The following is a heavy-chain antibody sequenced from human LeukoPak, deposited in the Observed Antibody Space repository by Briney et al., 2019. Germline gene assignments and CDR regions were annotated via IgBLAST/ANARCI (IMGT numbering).Heavy chain of an antibody. CDR3: TRHSRESYSSSCYDY. CDR1: GFTFSGSA. J-gene: IGHJ4*02. D-gene: IGHD6-13*01. CDR2: IRSKANSYAT. V-gene: IGHV3-73*01. Sequence: GGSLRLSCAASGFTFSGSAMHWVRQASGKGLEWVGRIRSKANSYATAYAASVKGRFTISRDDSKNTAYLQMNSLKTEDTAVYYCTRHSRESYSSSCYDYWGQGTLVTVSS.